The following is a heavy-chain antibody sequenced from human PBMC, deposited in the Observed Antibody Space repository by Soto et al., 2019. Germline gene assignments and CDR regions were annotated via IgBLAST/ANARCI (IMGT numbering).Heavy chain of an antibody. CDR1: GFTFSSYA. J-gene: IGHJ4*02. CDR2: ISGSGGST. D-gene: IGHD1-26*01. Sequence: GGSLRLSCAASGFTFSSYAMSWVRQAPGKGLEWVSAISGSGGSTYYADSVKGRFTISRDNSKNTLYLQMNSLRAEDTAVYYCAKSPPGSGSYYYYFDYWGQGTLVTVSS. CDR3: AKSPPGSGSYYYYFDY. V-gene: IGHV3-23*01.